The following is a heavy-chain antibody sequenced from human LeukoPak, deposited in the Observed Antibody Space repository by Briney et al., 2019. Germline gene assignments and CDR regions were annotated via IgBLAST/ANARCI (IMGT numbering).Heavy chain of an antibody. CDR2: ISYDGSNK. V-gene: IGHV3-30*18. CDR1: GFTFSSYG. J-gene: IGHJ6*02. CDR3: AKERRSIAVAAYTGDGMDV. Sequence: GGSLRLSCAASGFTFSSYGMHWVRQAPGKGLEWVAVISYDGSNKYYADSVKGRFTISRDNSKNTLYLQMNSLRAEDTAVYYCAKERRSIAVAAYTGDGMDVWGQGTTVTVSS. D-gene: IGHD6-19*01.